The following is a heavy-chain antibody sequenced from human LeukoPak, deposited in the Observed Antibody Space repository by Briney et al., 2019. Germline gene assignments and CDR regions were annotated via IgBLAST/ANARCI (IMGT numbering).Heavy chain of an antibody. CDR2: IYYSGST. V-gene: IGHV4-30-4*08. CDR1: GASISSGENYWPYGDYY. D-gene: IGHD2-2*01. Sequence: SQTLSLTCTVSGASISSGENYWPYGDYYWSWIRQPPGKGLEWIGYIYYSGSTYYNPSLKSRVSMSVDPSKNQFFLRLSSVTAADTAVYYCAGTRYCSSVSCQTTAPWGQGTLVTVSS. CDR3: AGTRYCSSVSCQTTAP. J-gene: IGHJ5*02.